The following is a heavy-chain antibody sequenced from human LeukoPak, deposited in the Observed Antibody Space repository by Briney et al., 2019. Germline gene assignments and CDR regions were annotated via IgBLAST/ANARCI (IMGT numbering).Heavy chain of an antibody. CDR1: GGSINSSSYY. V-gene: IGHV4-61*01. Sequence: SETLSLTCTVSGGSINSSSYYWSWIRQPPGKGLEWIGYIYYSGSTNYNPSLKSRVTISVDTSKNQFSLKLSSVTAADTAVYYCARGSVYCSSTSCYFDYWGQGTLVTVSS. D-gene: IGHD2-2*01. J-gene: IGHJ4*02. CDR2: IYYSGST. CDR3: ARGSVYCSSTSCYFDY.